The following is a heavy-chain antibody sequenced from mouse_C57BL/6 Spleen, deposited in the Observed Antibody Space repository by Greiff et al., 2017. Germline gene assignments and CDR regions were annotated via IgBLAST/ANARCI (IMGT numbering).Heavy chain of an antibody. D-gene: IGHD1-1*01. CDR2: ISYSGST. Sequence: EVQLQESGPGMVKPSQSLSLTCTVTGYSITSGYDWHWIRHFPGNKLEWMGYISYSGSTNYNPSLKSRISITHDTSKNHFFLKLNSVTTEDTATYYCAREGDYYGSSPYFDYWGQGTTLTVSS. CDR1: GYSITSGYD. J-gene: IGHJ2*01. CDR3: AREGDYYGSSPYFDY. V-gene: IGHV3-1*01.